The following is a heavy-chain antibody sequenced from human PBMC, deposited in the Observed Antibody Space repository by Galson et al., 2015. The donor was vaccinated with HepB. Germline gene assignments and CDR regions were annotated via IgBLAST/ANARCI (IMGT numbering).Heavy chain of an antibody. J-gene: IGHJ5*02. D-gene: IGHD4-23*01. CDR2: ISGYNGDT. CDR3: ARDGDYGGGS. CDR1: GYTFTDYG. Sequence: SVKVSCKASGYTFTDYGINWVRQALGQGFEWMGWISGYNGDTIYAQSLQGRIIMTTDTSTSTAYMELSRLRSDDTAVYYCARDGDYGGGSWGQGTLVIVSS. V-gene: IGHV1-18*01.